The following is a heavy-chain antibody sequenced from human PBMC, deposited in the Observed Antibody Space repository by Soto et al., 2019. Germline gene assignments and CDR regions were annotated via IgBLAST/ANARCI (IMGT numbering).Heavy chain of an antibody. J-gene: IGHJ3*02. CDR3: ARQLMDASNGELESAFDI. CDR2: ISSSSSYI. CDR1: GFTFSDYY. D-gene: IGHD3-10*01. V-gene: IGHV3-11*06. Sequence: PGGSLRLSCAASGFTFSDYYMSWIRQAPGKGLEWVSFISSSSSYIYYADSVKGRFTISRDNAKNSLYLQMNSLRAEDTAVYYCARQLMDASNGELESAFDIWGQGTMVTVSS.